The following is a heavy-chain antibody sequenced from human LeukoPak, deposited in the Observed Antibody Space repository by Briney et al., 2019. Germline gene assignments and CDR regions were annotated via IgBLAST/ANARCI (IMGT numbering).Heavy chain of an antibody. CDR1: GFTFSSYG. D-gene: IGHD3-10*01. Sequence: RPGRSLRLSCAASGFTFSSYGMHWVRQAPGKGLEWVAVISYDGSNKYYADSVKGRFTISRDNSKNTLYLQMNSLRAEDTAVYYCAKDRNGELLWFGELSNHLDYWGQGTLVTVSS. CDR3: AKDRNGELLWFGELSNHLDY. V-gene: IGHV3-30*18. J-gene: IGHJ4*02. CDR2: ISYDGSNK.